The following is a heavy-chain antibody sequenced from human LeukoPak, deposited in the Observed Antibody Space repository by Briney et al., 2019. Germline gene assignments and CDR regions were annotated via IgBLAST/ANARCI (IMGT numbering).Heavy chain of an antibody. V-gene: IGHV3-23*01. CDR3: ARVVAAKFDY. CDR1: GFTFSNYA. CDR2: ISDSGVTA. J-gene: IGHJ4*02. D-gene: IGHD2-15*01. Sequence: PGGSLRLSCAASGFTFSNYAMSWVRQAPGQGLDWVSAISDSGVTAYYADSVKGRFTISRDNSKNTLYLQMNSLRAEDTAVYYCARVVAAKFDYWGQGTLVTVSS.